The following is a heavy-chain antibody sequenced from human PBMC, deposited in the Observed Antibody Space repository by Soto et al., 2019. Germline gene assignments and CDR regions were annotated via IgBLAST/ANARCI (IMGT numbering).Heavy chain of an antibody. CDR1: GGSISSGDYY. CDR3: ARVDQMLSAPSWFDP. CDR2: IYYSGYT. J-gene: IGHJ5*02. D-gene: IGHD2-2*01. Sequence: PSETLSLTCSVSGGSISSGDYYWSWIRQPSGKGLEWIGYIYYSGYTSYNPSLKSRLAISVDTSKNQFSLKLSSVTAADTAVYYCARVDQMLSAPSWFDPWGQGTLVTVSS. V-gene: IGHV4-30-4*01.